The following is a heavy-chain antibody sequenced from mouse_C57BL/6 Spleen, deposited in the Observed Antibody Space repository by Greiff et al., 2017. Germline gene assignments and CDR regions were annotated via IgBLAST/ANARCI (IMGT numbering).Heavy chain of an antibody. Sequence: EVQLQESEGGLVQPGSSMKLSCTASGFTFSDYYMAWVRHVPEKGLEWVANINYDGSSTYYLDSLKSRFIISRDNARNILYLQMSSLKSEDTATYYCARGPSGVAGLDYWGQGTTLTVSS. V-gene: IGHV5-16*01. CDR2: INYDGSST. D-gene: IGHD1-1*02. CDR1: GFTFSDYY. J-gene: IGHJ2*01. CDR3: ARGPSGVAGLDY.